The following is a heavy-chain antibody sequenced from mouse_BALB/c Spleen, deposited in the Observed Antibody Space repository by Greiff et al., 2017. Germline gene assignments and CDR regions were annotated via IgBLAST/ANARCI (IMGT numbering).Heavy chain of an antibody. CDR1: GFTFSSYG. D-gene: IGHD2-3*01. V-gene: IGHV5-6*02. J-gene: IGHJ4*01. CDR3: ARGWLLRAMDY. CDR2: ISSGGSYT. Sequence: DVMLVESGGDLVKPGGSLKLSCAASGFTFSSYGMSWVRQTPDKRLEWVATISSGGSYTYYPDSVKGRFTISRDNAKNTLYLQMSSLKSEDTAMYYCARGWLLRAMDYWGQGTSVTVSS.